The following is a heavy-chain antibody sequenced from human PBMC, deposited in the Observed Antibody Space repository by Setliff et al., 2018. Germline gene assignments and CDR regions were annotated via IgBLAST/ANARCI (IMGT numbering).Heavy chain of an antibody. CDR1: GGSISSSSYY. J-gene: IGHJ4*02. CDR3: ARSLSTTLDY. Sequence: KASETLSLTCTVSGGSISSSSYYWGWIRQPPGKGLEWIGSIYYSGSTYYNPSLKSRVTISVDTSKNQFSLKLSSVTAADTAVYYCARSLSTTLDYWGQGTLVTVS. V-gene: IGHV4-39*01. D-gene: IGHD1-7*01. CDR2: IYYSGST.